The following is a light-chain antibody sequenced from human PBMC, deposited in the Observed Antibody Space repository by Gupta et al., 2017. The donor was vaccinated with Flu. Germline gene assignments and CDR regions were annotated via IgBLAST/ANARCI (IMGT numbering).Light chain of an antibody. V-gene: IGLV4-69*01. J-gene: IGLJ3*02. CDR1: SERRTYS. CDR2: VNTDGTH. Sequence: VLTQSPSASASLGASVKPPCTLSSERRTYSITWHQQQPEKGPRFLMKVNTDGTHSKGDGIPDRFSGSSSGAERYLTISSLQSEDEGDYYCQTWGTGVWVFGGGTKVTVL. CDR3: QTWGTGVWV.